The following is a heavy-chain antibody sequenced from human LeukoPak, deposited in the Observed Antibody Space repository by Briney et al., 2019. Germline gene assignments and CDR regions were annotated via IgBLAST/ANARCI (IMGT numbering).Heavy chain of an antibody. CDR2: ISYDGSNK. V-gene: IGHV3-30-3*01. CDR1: GFTFSSYA. CDR3: AKGLGSTKIDY. J-gene: IGHJ4*02. D-gene: IGHD6-13*01. Sequence: PGGSLRLSCAASGFTFSSYAMHWVRQAPGKGLEWVAVISYDGSNKYYADSVKGRFTISRDNSKNTLYLQMNSLRAEGTAVYYCAKGLGSTKIDYWGQGTLVTVPS.